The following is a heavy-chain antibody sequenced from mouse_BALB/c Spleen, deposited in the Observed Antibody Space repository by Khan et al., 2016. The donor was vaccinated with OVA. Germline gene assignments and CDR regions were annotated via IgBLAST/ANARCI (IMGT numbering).Heavy chain of an antibody. Sequence: QVQLKQSGPGLVAPSQSLSSTCTVSGFSLSRYNIHWVRQPPGKGLEWLGVICGGGGTDYNSTLKSRLSIGKDNSKSQVFLKMNSLQTDDTAMYYCARAYYRYDGYYAMDYWGQGTSVNVSS. CDR2: ICGGGGT. J-gene: IGHJ4*01. D-gene: IGHD2-14*01. V-gene: IGHV2-6-4*01. CDR3: ARAYYRYDGYYAMDY. CDR1: GFSLSRYN.